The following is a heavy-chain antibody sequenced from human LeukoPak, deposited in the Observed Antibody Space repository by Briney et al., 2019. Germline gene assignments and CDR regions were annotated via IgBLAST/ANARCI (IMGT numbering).Heavy chain of an antibody. Sequence: PSETLSLTCAVYGGSFSGYYWSWIRQPPGKGLEWIGEINHSGSTNYNPSLKSRVTISVDTSKNQFSLKLCSVTAADTAVYYCARDRVGYCGSTSCYPYYYYGMDVWGQGTTVTVSS. CDR1: GGSFSGYY. CDR2: INHSGST. D-gene: IGHD2-2*01. CDR3: ARDRVGYCGSTSCYPYYYYGMDV. V-gene: IGHV4-34*01. J-gene: IGHJ6*02.